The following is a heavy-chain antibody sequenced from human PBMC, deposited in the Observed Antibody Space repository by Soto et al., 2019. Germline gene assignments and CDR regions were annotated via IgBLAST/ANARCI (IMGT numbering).Heavy chain of an antibody. D-gene: IGHD4-17*01. V-gene: IGHV4-30-4*01. CDR1: GASVRSGDYY. CDR2: IYNSGGS. J-gene: IGHJ4*02. CDR3: VGTGTTDDY. Sequence: SETLSLTCSVSGASVRSGDYYWSSIRQAPGKGLEWIGYIYNSGGSYYNPSLKGRLTISIDTSKNQFSLKLNSVTAADTAIYYCVGTGTTDDYWGRGTLVTVS.